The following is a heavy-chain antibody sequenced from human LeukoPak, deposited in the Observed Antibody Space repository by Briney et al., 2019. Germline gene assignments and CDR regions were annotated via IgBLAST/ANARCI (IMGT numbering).Heavy chain of an antibody. J-gene: IGHJ4*02. V-gene: IGHV3-33*01. Sequence: GGSLRLSCAASGFTFSSYGMHWVRQAPGKGLEWVAVIWYDGSNKYYADSVKGRFTISRDNSKNTLYLQMNSLRAEDTAVYYCAREKRDSGSYYYFDYWGQGTLVTVSS. CDR3: AREKRDSGSYYYFDY. CDR1: GFTFSSYG. D-gene: IGHD1-26*01. CDR2: IWYDGSNK.